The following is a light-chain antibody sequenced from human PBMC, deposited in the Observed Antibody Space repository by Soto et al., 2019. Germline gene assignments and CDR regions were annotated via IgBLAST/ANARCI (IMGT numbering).Light chain of an antibody. Sequence: EIVLTQSPGTLSLSPGERATLSCSASQSVSSSYLAWYQQKPGQAPRLLIYGASSRATGIPDRFSGSGSGTDFTLTISSLEPEDFAVYYCQQRDIWPWTFGQGTKVDIK. CDR1: QSVSSSY. CDR2: GAS. J-gene: IGKJ1*01. V-gene: IGKV3D-20*02. CDR3: QQRDIWPWT.